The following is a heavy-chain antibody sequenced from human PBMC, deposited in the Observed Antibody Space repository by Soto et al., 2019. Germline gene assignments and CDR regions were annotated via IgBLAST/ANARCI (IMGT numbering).Heavy chain of an antibody. V-gene: IGHV1-2*02. CDR2: INPNSGGT. D-gene: IGHD3-9*01. J-gene: IGHJ5*02. CDR3: ARGVPFYYWLLYEGNWFDP. Sequence: EASVKVSCKASGYTFTGYYMHWVRQAPGQGLEWMGWINPNSGGTNYAQKFQGRVTMTRDTSISTAYMELSRLRSDDTAVYYCARGVPFYYWLLYEGNWFDPWGQGILVTVSS. CDR1: GYTFTGYY.